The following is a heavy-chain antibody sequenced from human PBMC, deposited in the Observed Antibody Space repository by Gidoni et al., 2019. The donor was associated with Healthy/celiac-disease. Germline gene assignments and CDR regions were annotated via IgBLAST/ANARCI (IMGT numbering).Heavy chain of an antibody. D-gene: IGHD5-18*01. CDR1: CASISSYS. CDR2: IYYSGST. Sequence: QVQLQESGPGLVKPSETLSLTCPVPCASISSYSWSWIRQPPGKGLEWIGYIYYSGSTNYNPSLKSRVTISVDTSKNQFSLKLSSVTAADTAVYYCARLGAMATGWFDPWGQGTLVTVSS. V-gene: IGHV4-59*01. CDR3: ARLGAMATGWFDP. J-gene: IGHJ5*02.